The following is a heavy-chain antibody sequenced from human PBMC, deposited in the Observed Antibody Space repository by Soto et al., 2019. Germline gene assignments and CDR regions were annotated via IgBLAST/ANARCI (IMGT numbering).Heavy chain of an antibody. CDR2: INHSGST. Sequence: QVQLQQWGAGLLKPSETLSLTCAVYGGSFSGYSWGWIRQPQGRGLEWIGEINHSGSTNYNPSLKSRVTISVDTSKNQFSLKLSSVTAADTAVYYCARGQRYYYGSLFDPWGQGTLVTVSS. CDR3: ARGQRYYYGSLFDP. CDR1: GGSFSGYS. D-gene: IGHD3-10*01. J-gene: IGHJ5*02. V-gene: IGHV4-34*01.